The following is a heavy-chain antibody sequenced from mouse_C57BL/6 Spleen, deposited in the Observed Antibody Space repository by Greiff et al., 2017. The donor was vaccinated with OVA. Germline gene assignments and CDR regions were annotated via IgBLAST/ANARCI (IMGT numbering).Heavy chain of an antibody. V-gene: IGHV1-52*01. Sequence: QVQLQQPGAELVRPGSSVKLSCKASGYTFTSYWMHWVKQRPIQGLEWIGNIDPSDSDTHYNQKFKDKATLTVDKSSSTAYMQLSSLTSEDSAVYYCARHDGYYSSYYAMDYWGQGTSVTVSS. D-gene: IGHD2-3*01. CDR1: GYTFTSYW. CDR3: ARHDGYYSSYYAMDY. CDR2: IDPSDSDT. J-gene: IGHJ4*01.